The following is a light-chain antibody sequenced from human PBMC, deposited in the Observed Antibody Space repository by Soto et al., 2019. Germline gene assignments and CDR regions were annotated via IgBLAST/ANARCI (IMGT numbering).Light chain of an antibody. J-gene: IGKJ4*01. CDR1: QSVSSN. V-gene: IGKV3-15*01. Sequence: EIVMTQSPATLSVSPGERVTLSCRASQSVSSNLAWYQQKPGQAPRLLIYGASTRDTGIPVRFSGSGSGTDFTLTISGLQSEDFAVYYCQQYNNWPPLTFGGGTKVEIK. CDR2: GAS. CDR3: QQYNNWPPLT.